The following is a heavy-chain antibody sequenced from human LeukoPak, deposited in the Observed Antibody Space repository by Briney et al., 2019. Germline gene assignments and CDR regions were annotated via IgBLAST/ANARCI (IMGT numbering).Heavy chain of an antibody. Sequence: SVKVSCKASGGTFNIYAITCVRQAPGQGLEWMGGIIPLFGTAKYAQKVQGRVSITADKSTSTAYMELSSLRSEDTAVYYCARAGHNADAAMLHLRDWGQGTLVTVSS. D-gene: IGHD2-15*01. CDR2: IIPLFGTA. V-gene: IGHV1-69*06. J-gene: IGHJ4*02. CDR3: ARAGHNADAAMLHLRD. CDR1: GGTFNIYA.